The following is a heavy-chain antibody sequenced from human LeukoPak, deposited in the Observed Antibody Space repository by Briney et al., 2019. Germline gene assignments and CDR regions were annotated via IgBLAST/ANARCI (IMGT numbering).Heavy chain of an antibody. D-gene: IGHD2-2*01. CDR1: GFTVSSNY. Sequence: PGGSLRLSCAASGFTVSSNYMTWVRQAPGKGLEWVSVIYNAAVGANIYYADSVKGRFTISRRNSENTLHLQMNSLRAEDTAVYYCARENGYCSSSSCPLDVWGQGTTVTVSS. CDR3: ARENGYCSSSSCPLDV. J-gene: IGHJ6*02. V-gene: IGHV3-53*04. CDR2: IYNAAVGANI.